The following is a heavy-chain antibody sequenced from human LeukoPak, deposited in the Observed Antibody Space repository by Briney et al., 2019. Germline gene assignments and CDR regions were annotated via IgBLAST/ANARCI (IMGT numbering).Heavy chain of an antibody. CDR2: IRSKAYGGTT. CDR3: TRDAHGDYEIVDH. J-gene: IGHJ4*02. CDR1: GFTFGDYG. Sequence: GGSLRLSCTASGFTFGDYGMSWFRQTPGKGLEWLGFIRSKAYGGTTEYAASVKGRFTISRDDFKSIALLQMNSLRTEDTAVYYCTRDAHGDYEIVDHCGQGTLVTVSS. D-gene: IGHD4-17*01. V-gene: IGHV3-49*03.